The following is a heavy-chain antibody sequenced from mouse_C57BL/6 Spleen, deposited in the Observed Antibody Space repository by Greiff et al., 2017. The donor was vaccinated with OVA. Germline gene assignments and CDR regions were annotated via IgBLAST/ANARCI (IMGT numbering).Heavy chain of an antibody. CDR2: INPGSGGT. J-gene: IGHJ4*01. D-gene: IGHD2-5*01. V-gene: IGHV1-54*01. CDR1: GYAFTNYL. Sequence: QVQLKESGAELVRPGTSVKVSCKASGYAFTNYLIEWVKQRPGQGLEWIGVINPGSGGTNYNEKFKGKATLTADKSSSTAYMQLSSLTSEDSAVYFCATSNYNYYAMDYWGQGTSVTVSS. CDR3: ATSNYNYYAMDY.